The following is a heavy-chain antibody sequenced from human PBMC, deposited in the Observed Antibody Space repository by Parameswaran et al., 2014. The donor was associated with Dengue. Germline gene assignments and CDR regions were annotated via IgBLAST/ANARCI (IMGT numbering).Heavy chain of an antibody. CDR3: VKGTSRNYYYYGMDV. V-gene: IGHV3-64D*06. CDR2: ISGSGGTI. J-gene: IGHJ6*02. CDR1: GFTFSSYG. Sequence: ESLKISCAASGFTFSSYGMQWVRQAPGKGLEYVSAISGSGGTIYYADSVKGRFTISRDNSKNTLYFQMDSLRVEDTAVYYCVKGTSRNYYYYGMDVWGQGTTVTVSS.